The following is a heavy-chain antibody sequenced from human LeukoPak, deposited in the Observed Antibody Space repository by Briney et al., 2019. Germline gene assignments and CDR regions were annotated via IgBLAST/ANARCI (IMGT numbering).Heavy chain of an antibody. CDR3: AREGYSSGWYNYYFDY. CDR1: GFTFSSYG. V-gene: IGHV3-33*01. CDR2: IWYDGSNK. J-gene: IGHJ4*02. Sequence: GGSLRLSCAASGFTFSSYGMHWVRQAPGKGLEWVAVIWYDGSNKYYADSVKGRFTISRDNSKNTLYLQMNSLRAEDTAVYYCAREGYSSGWYNYYFDYWGQGTLVTVSS. D-gene: IGHD6-19*01.